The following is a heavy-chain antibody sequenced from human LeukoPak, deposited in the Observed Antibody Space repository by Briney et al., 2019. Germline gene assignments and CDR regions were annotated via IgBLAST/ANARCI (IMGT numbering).Heavy chain of an antibody. Sequence: GRSLRPSCAASGFTISSYDMHWVRQATGKGLEWVSAIGTAGDTYYPGSVKGRFTISRENAKNSLYLQMNSLRAGDTAVYYYARALGGAAAGKSWFDPWGQGTLVTVSS. J-gene: IGHJ5*02. CDR2: IGTAGDT. CDR1: GFTISSYD. V-gene: IGHV3-13*01. CDR3: ARALGGAAAGKSWFDP. D-gene: IGHD6-13*01.